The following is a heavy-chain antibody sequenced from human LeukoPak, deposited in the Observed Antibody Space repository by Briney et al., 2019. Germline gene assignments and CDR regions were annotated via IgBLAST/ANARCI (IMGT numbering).Heavy chain of an antibody. CDR1: GGSFSGYY. J-gene: IGHJ3*02. Sequence: SETLSLTCAVYGGSFSGYYWGWIRQPPGKGLEWIGSIYYSGSTYYNPSLKTRVTISVDTSKNQFSLKLSSVTAADTAVCYCARLTGYQLLSAAFDIWGQGTMVTVSS. CDR3: ARLTGYQLLSAAFDI. CDR2: IYYSGST. D-gene: IGHD2-2*01. V-gene: IGHV4-39*01.